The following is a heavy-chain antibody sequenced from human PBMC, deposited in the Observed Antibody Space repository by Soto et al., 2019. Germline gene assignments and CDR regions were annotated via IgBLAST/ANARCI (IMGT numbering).Heavy chain of an antibody. CDR3: ARSGGNWNYFPNWFDP. D-gene: IGHD1-7*01. CDR1: GGTFSSYA. CDR2: IIPIFGTA. J-gene: IGHJ5*02. V-gene: IGHV1-69*01. Sequence: QVQLVQSGAEVKKPGSSVKVSCKASGGTFSSYAISWVRQAPGQGREWMGGIIPIFGTANYAQKFQGRVTITADESTSTAYMGLSSLRSEDTAVYYCARSGGNWNYFPNWFDPWGQGTLVTVSS.